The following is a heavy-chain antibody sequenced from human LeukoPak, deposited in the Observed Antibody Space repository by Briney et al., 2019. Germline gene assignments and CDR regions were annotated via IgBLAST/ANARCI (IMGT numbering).Heavy chain of an antibody. CDR2: MNPNSGNP. CDR1: GYTFTSYD. D-gene: IGHD1-14*01. J-gene: IGHJ6*03. Sequence: ASVKVSCKASGYTFTSYDINWVRQATGQGLEWMGWMNPNSGNPRFPQQFQDRVTHTRNTSISTAYMELSSLRSEDTAVYYCARGKTGNMDVWGKGTTVTISS. V-gene: IGHV1-8*01. CDR3: ARGKTGNMDV.